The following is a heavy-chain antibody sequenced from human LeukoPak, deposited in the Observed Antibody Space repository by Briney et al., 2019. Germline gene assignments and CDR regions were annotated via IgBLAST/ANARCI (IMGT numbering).Heavy chain of an antibody. CDR3: ARAMERATNYYFDY. Sequence: PSETLSLTCTVSGGSISSYYWSWIRQPPGKGLEWIGYISYSGSTNYNPSLKSRVTISVDTSKNQFSLKLSSVTAADTAVYYCARAMERATNYYFDYWGQGTLVTVSS. CDR1: GGSISSYY. V-gene: IGHV4-59*01. J-gene: IGHJ4*02. D-gene: IGHD1-26*01. CDR2: ISYSGST.